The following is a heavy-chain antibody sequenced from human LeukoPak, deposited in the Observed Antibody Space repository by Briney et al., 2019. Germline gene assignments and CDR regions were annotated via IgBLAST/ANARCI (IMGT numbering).Heavy chain of an antibody. Sequence: GGSLRLSCAASGFTFSSYAMHWVRQAPGKGLQWVSSITSSSSYIYYADSVKGRFTISRDNAKNSLYLQMNSLRAEDRAVYYCARASAVFYDYVWGSPGFDYWGQGALVTVSS. CDR3: ARASAVFYDYVWGSPGFDY. CDR2: ITSSSSYI. CDR1: GFTFSSYA. D-gene: IGHD3-16*01. J-gene: IGHJ4*02. V-gene: IGHV3-21*01.